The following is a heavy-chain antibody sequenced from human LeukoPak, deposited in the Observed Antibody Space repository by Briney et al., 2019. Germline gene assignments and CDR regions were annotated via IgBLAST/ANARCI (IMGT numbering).Heavy chain of an antibody. J-gene: IGHJ4*02. D-gene: IGHD6-6*01. Sequence: GGSLRLSCAASGFTFSSYAMSRVRQAPGKGLEWVSAISGSGGSTYYADPVKGRFTISRDNSKNTLYLQMNSLRAEDTAVYYCAKDKEYSSSKFDYWGQGTLVTVSS. CDR2: ISGSGGST. V-gene: IGHV3-23*01. CDR3: AKDKEYSSSKFDY. CDR1: GFTFSSYA.